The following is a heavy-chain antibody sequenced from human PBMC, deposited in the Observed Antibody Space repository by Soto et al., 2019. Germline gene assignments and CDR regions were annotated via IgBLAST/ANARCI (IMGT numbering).Heavy chain of an antibody. CDR2: IYSSGDRI. Sequence: LRLSCAASGFTFSTYAMSWVRQAPGKGLEWVSTIYSSGDRIYYADSVKGRFTISRDNSKNTLYLQMNSLGAEDTAVYYCAKGPISPYGMDVWGQGTTVTVSS. CDR1: GFTFSTYA. D-gene: IGHD3-3*01. V-gene: IGHV3-23*01. CDR3: AKGPISPYGMDV. J-gene: IGHJ6*02.